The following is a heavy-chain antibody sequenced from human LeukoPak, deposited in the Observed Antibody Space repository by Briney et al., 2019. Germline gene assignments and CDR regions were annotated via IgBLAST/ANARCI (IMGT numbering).Heavy chain of an antibody. V-gene: IGHV3-30*02. J-gene: IGHJ4*02. Sequence: GGSLRLSCAASGFTFSSYGMHWVRQAPGKGLEWVVFIRYDGSNKYYADSVKGRFTISRDNSKNTLYLQMNSLRAEDTAVYYCAKEWSNAGTTISPPDYWGQGTLVTVSS. D-gene: IGHD1-7*01. CDR1: GFTFSSYG. CDR3: AKEWSNAGTTISPPDY. CDR2: IRYDGSNK.